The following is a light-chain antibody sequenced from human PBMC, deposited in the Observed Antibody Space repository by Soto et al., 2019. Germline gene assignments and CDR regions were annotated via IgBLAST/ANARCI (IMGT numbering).Light chain of an antibody. V-gene: IGKV1-13*02. J-gene: IGKJ5*01. Sequence: AIQLTQSPSSLSASVGDRVTITCRASQGISSAFAWYQQRPGKVPKLLIYDVSSLQSGVPPRFSGSRSGRDFTLTISSLQPEDFATYYCHQSETFPLTFGQGTRLEVK. CDR3: HQSETFPLT. CDR2: DVS. CDR1: QGISSA.